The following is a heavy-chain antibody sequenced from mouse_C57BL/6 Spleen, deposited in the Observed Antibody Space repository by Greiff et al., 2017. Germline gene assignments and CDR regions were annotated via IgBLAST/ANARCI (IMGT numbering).Heavy chain of an antibody. CDR2: ISSGGSYT. J-gene: IGHJ2*01. D-gene: IGHD2-4*01. Sequence: EVQVVESGGDLVKPGGSLKLSCAASGFTFSSYGMSWVRQTPDKRLEWVATISSGGSYTYYPDSVKGRFTISRDNAKNTLFLQMSSLKSEDTAMYYCARLIYYDYDGYFDYWGQGTTLTVSS. V-gene: IGHV5-6*01. CDR3: ARLIYYDYDGYFDY. CDR1: GFTFSSYG.